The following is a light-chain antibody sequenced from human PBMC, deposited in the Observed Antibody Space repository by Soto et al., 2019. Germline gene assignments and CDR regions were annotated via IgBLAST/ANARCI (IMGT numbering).Light chain of an antibody. CDR1: QSVSSY. V-gene: IGKV3-11*01. Sequence: EIVLTQSPATLSLSPGERATLSCRASQSVSSYLAWYHQKPGQAPRLLISDASNRATGIPARFSGSGSGTDFTLTISSLEPEDCAVYYCQQRSNWQLTFGGGTKVEIK. J-gene: IGKJ4*01. CDR2: DAS. CDR3: QQRSNWQLT.